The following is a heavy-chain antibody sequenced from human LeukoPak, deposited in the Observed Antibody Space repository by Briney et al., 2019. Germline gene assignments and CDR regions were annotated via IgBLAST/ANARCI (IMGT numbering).Heavy chain of an antibody. V-gene: IGHV1-69*13. CDR2: IIPIFGTA. J-gene: IGHJ4*02. CDR1: GGTFSSYA. D-gene: IGHD5-18*01. Sequence: SVKVSCKASGGTFSSYAISWVRQAPGQGLEWMGGIIPIFGTANYAQKFQGRVTITAGESTSTAYMELSSLRSEDTAVYYCARADLGYSYGYNYWGQGTLVTVSS. CDR3: ARADLGYSYGYNY.